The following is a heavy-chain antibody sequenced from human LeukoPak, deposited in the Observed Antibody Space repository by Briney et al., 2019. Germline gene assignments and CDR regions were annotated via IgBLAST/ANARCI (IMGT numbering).Heavy chain of an antibody. CDR1: GFTFSSYA. D-gene: IGHD3-3*01. CDR2: ISGSGGST. CDR3: AKPDITYYDFWSGYYFDY. V-gene: IGHV3-23*01. Sequence: GGSLRLSCAASGFTFSSYAMSWVRQAPGKGLEWVSAISGSGGSTYYADSVKGRFTISRDNSKNTLYLQMNSPRAEDTAVYYCAKPDITYYDFWSGYYFDYWGQGTLVTVSS. J-gene: IGHJ4*02.